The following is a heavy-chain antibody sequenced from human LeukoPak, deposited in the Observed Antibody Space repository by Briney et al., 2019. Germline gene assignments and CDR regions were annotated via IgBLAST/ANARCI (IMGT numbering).Heavy chain of an antibody. J-gene: IGHJ4*02. D-gene: IGHD6-13*01. V-gene: IGHV3-30*04. Sequence: GRSLRLSCAASGFTFSSYSMHWVRQAPGKGLEWVAVISYDGSDKNYADSVKGRFTISIDNYKNTLFLQMNSLRGEDTAVYYCARDPAAAGFDYWGQGTLVTVSS. CDR2: ISYDGSDK. CDR1: GFTFSSYS. CDR3: ARDPAAAGFDY.